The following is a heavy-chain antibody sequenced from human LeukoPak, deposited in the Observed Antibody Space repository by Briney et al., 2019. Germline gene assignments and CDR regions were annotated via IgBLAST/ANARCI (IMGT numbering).Heavy chain of an antibody. CDR2: ISSSGSTI. J-gene: IGHJ4*02. D-gene: IGHD1-26*01. CDR3: AKETGRWELE. V-gene: IGHV3-48*03. CDR1: GFTFSSYE. Sequence: PGGSLRLSCAASGFTFSSYEMNWVRQAPGKGLEWVSYISSSGSTIYYAASVKGRFTISRDNAKNSLYLQMNSLRAEDTAVYYCAKETGRWELEWGQGTLVTVSS.